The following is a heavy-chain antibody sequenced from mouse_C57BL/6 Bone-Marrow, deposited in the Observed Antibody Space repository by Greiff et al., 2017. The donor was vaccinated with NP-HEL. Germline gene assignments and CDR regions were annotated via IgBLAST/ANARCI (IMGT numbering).Heavy chain of an antibody. V-gene: IGHV2-4*01. D-gene: IGHD1-1*01. Sequence: VQLQQSGPGLVQPSQRLSITCTVSGFSLTSYGVHWVRQPPGKGLEWLGVIWSGGSTDYNAAFISRLSISKDNSKSQVFFKMNSLQADDTAIYYCATSYYDGSSDWYFGVWGTGTTVTVSS. CDR3: ATSYYDGSSDWYFGV. CDR2: IWSGGST. CDR1: GFSLTSYG. J-gene: IGHJ1*03.